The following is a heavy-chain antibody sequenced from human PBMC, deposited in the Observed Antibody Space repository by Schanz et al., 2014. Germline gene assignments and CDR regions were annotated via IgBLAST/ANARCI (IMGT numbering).Heavy chain of an antibody. CDR1: GFTFSSDW. J-gene: IGHJ4*02. CDR3: VRDSFFAFDY. V-gene: IGHV3-48*01. D-gene: IGHD3-3*01. CDR2: VSRSTPDI. Sequence: EVQLVESGGGLVQPGGSLRLSCAASGFTFSSDWMSWVRQAPGKGLEWVSYVSRSTPDIYYADSVKGRFTMSRDNSKNSVFLQMNSLRAEDTAVYYCVRDSFFAFDYWGQGTLVTVSS.